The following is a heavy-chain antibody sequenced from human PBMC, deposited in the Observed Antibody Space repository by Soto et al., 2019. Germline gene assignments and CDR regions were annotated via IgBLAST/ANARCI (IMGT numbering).Heavy chain of an antibody. J-gene: IGHJ4*02. Sequence: SETLSLTCAVYGGSFSGYYWSWIRQPPGKGLEWIGEINHSGSTNYNPSLKSRVTISVDTSKNQFSLKLSSVTAADTAVYYCATRSRYCSGGSCFSGDTDFDYWGQGTLVTVSS. CDR3: ATRSRYCSGGSCFSGDTDFDY. D-gene: IGHD2-15*01. CDR2: INHSGST. CDR1: GGSFSGYY. V-gene: IGHV4-34*01.